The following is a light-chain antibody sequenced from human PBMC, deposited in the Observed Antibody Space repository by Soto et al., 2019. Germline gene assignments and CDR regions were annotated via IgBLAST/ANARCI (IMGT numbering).Light chain of an antibody. CDR3: QQSYSTLIT. Sequence: DILMTQSPSSLSASVGDRVTITCRASQSVNTFLNWYQQKPGKAPKLLIYAATRLPSGVPSRFTGSGSGTDFTLTISSLQPEDFVTYYCQQSYSTLITFGGGTKVDIK. J-gene: IGKJ4*01. CDR2: AAT. CDR1: QSVNTF. V-gene: IGKV1-39*01.